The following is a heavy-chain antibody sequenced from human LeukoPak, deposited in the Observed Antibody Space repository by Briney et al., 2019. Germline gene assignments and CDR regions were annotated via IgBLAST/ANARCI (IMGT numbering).Heavy chain of an antibody. D-gene: IGHD1-26*01. CDR3: ARSAVQANTPFYFDF. Sequence: SGGSLRLPCSASGFSFASYGMNWVRQAPGSGLKWVAYISAGSSNTFYADSVKGRFTISRDDADNFLHLQMNSLSAEDTAVYYCARSAVQANTPFYFDFWGQGALVTVSS. CDR1: GFSFASYG. J-gene: IGHJ4*02. CDR2: ISAGSSNT. V-gene: IGHV3-48*01.